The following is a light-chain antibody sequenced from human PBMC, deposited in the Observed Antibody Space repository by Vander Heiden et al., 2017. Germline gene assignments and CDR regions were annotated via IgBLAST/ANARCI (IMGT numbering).Light chain of an antibody. V-gene: IGLV2-11*01. CDR1: SSEVGGYNY. CDR2: DVS. J-gene: IGLJ3*02. Sequence: QSALTQTSTVARSPGQSVTISLTGTSSEVGGYNYVSWYQQHPGKAPTLLIYDVSKRPSGVPDRFSGSKSGNTASLTISGLKAEEEADYYCCSYAGSDTRVFGGGTKLTVL. CDR3: CSYAGSDTRV.